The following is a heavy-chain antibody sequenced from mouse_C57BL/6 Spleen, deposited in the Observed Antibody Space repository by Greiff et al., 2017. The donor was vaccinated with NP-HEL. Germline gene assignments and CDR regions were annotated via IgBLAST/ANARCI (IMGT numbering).Heavy chain of an antibody. CDR3: ARENWDVNYFDY. J-gene: IGHJ2*01. Sequence: DVHLVESAGGLVQPGSSMKLSCTASGFTFSDYYMAWVRQVPEKGLEWVANINYDGSSTYYLDSLKSRFIISRDNAKNILYLQMSSLKSEDTATYYCARENWDVNYFDYWGQGTTLTVSS. CDR1: GFTFSDYY. CDR2: INYDGSST. V-gene: IGHV5-16*01. D-gene: IGHD4-1*01.